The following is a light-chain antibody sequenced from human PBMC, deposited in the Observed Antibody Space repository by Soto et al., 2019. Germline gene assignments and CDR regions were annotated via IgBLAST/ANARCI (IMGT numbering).Light chain of an antibody. CDR2: DAS. V-gene: IGKV3-11*01. Sequence: EIVLTQSPATLSLSPGDRATLSCRASQSVSSYLAWYQQKPGQAPRLLIYDASNWATGIPARFSGSGSGTGFTLTISSLEPEDFAVYYFQQRSNWPPGFTFGPGTKVDIK. CDR1: QSVSSY. J-gene: IGKJ3*01. CDR3: QQRSNWPPGFT.